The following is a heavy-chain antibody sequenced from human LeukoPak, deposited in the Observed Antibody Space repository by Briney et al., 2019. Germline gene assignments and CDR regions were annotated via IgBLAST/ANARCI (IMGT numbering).Heavy chain of an antibody. Sequence: GGSLRLSCAASGFTFSSYAMSWVRQAPGKGLEWVSAISGSGGSTYYADSVKGRFTISRDNSKNTLYLQMNSLRAEDTAVYYCATHRNSSWYRGYFDYWGQGTLVTVSS. CDR3: ATHRNSSWYRGYFDY. V-gene: IGHV3-23*01. D-gene: IGHD6-13*01. CDR1: GFTFSSYA. CDR2: ISGSGGST. J-gene: IGHJ4*02.